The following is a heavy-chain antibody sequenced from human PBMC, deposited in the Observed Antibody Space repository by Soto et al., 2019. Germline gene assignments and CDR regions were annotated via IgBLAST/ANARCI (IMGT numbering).Heavy chain of an antibody. CDR1: GFTFSTYA. D-gene: IGHD3-9*01. CDR3: AKGSSYDVLTGYYNRWFDP. V-gene: IGHV3-23*01. J-gene: IGHJ5*02. Sequence: PGGSLRLSCAASGFTFSTYAMNWVRRAPGKGLEWVSVISDSGGTTFYADSVKGRFTISRDNSKNTLYLQMNSLRAEDTAVYYCAKGSSYDVLTGYYNRWFDPWGQGTLVTVSS. CDR2: ISDSGGTT.